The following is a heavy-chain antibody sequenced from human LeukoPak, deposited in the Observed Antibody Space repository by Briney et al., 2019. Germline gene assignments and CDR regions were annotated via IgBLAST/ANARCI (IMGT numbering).Heavy chain of an antibody. V-gene: IGHV3-69-1*02. Sequence: GGSLRLSCAASGFTFDIYTMIWVRQAPGMGLEWVSSIDSYNSIYYADSLKGRFTVSRDNAKNSLYLLMNSLGAEDTAVYYCARYASYKYSGTYYYDYWGQGTLVSVSS. CDR2: IDSYNSI. CDR3: ARYASYKYSGTYYYDY. CDR1: GFTFDIYT. D-gene: IGHD1-26*01. J-gene: IGHJ4*02.